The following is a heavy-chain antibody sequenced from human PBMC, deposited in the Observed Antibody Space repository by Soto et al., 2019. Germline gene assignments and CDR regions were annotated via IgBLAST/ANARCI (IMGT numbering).Heavy chain of an antibody. Sequence: DVQVLDSGGGLVQPGGSLRLSCEDSGFTLNSYALTWVRQAPGKGLGWVADITASGSRTLYADSVKGRFTISRDDSRSTLFLQMNRLRVEDTAVYYCARAVATIGYYGVDVWGQGATVTVSS. V-gene: IGHV3-23*01. D-gene: IGHD5-12*01. CDR3: ARAVATIGYYGVDV. J-gene: IGHJ6*02. CDR1: GFTLNSYA. CDR2: ITASGSRT.